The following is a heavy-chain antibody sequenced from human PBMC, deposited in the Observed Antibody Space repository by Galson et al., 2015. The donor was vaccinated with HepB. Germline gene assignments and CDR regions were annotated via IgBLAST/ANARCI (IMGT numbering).Heavy chain of an antibody. CDR2: ISSRSSTI. D-gene: IGHD4-17*01. Sequence: SLRLSCAASGFTFGSYGMNWVRQAPGKGLEWVSHISSRSSTIYYAGSVKGRFIISRDNAKNSLYLQMNSLRAEDTAVYYCAGGPDHGDFVNGFDTWGQGTMLTVSS. V-gene: IGHV3-48*04. CDR3: AGGPDHGDFVNGFDT. CDR1: GFTFGSYG. J-gene: IGHJ3*02.